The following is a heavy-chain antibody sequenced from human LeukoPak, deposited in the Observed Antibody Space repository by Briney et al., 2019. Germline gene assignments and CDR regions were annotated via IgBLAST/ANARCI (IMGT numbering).Heavy chain of an antibody. CDR2: IMPLFNAA. CDR3: ARVDRYHYYLDV. CDR1: GGTFSSYS. V-gene: IGHV1-69*05. Sequence: ASVKVSCKASGGTFSSYSITWVRQAPGQGLEWMGGIMPLFNAANYAQQFQGRVTITTDESTSTAYMELSSLRFEDTAMYYCARVDRYHYYLDVWGKGTTVTVSS. J-gene: IGHJ6*03.